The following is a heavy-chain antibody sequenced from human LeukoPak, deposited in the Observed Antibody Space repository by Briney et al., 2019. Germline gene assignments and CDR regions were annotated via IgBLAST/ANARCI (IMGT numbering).Heavy chain of an antibody. CDR1: GGTFSSYA. CDR3: ASQNSDILTGYRDAFAI. CDR2: IIPIFGTA. D-gene: IGHD3-9*01. V-gene: IGHV1-69*13. Sequence: SVKVSCKASGGTFSSYAISWVRQAPGQGLEWMGGIIPIFGTANYAQTFQGRVTLTADESTSTAYMELSSLRSEDTAVYYCASQNSDILTGYRDAFAIWGQGTMVTVSS. J-gene: IGHJ3*02.